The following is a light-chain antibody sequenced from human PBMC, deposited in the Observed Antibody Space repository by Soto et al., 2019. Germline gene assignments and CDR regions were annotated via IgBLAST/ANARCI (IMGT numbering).Light chain of an antibody. V-gene: IGKV3-20*01. Sequence: EIVLTQSPGTLSSSPGERATLSCRASQSVRNNFLAWYQQKPGQAPRVLIYDASSRATGIPDRFSGGGSGTDFTLIVSRLEPEDFAVYYCQQYGRSPDTFGGGTKVEIK. CDR1: QSVRNNF. CDR3: QQYGRSPDT. J-gene: IGKJ4*01. CDR2: DAS.